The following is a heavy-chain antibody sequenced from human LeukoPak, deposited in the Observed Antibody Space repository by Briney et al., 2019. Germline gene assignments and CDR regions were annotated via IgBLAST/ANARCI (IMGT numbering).Heavy chain of an antibody. CDR3: ARDRLGPDSNSWYAPDD. CDR2: ISYDGSIK. V-gene: IGHV3-30-3*01. D-gene: IGHD6-13*01. CDR1: GFTFSRYT. J-gene: IGHJ4*02. Sequence: LAGRSLRLSCTASGFTFSRYTMHWVRQAPGKGLECVTIISYDGSIKYYADSVKGRFTISRDNSKNTLFLQMNSLRPEDTAVYYCARDRLGPDSNSWYAPDDWGQGTLVTVSS.